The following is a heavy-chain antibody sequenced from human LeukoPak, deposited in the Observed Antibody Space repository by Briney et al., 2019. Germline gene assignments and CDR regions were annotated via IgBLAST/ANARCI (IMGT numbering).Heavy chain of an antibody. V-gene: IGHV4-61*02. CDR3: ARGPYDFWSGYYGGPHAFDI. CDR1: GGSISSGSYY. D-gene: IGHD3-3*01. Sequence: SQTLSLTCAVSGGSISSGSYYWSWIRQPAGKGLEWIGRIYTSGSTNYNPSLKSRVTISVDTSKNQFSLKLSSVTAADTAVYYCARGPYDFWSGYYGGPHAFDIWGQGTMVTVSS. CDR2: IYTSGST. J-gene: IGHJ3*02.